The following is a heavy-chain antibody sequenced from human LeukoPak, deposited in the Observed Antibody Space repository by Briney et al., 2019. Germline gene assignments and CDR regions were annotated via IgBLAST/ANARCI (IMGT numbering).Heavy chain of an antibody. Sequence: GGSLRLSCAASGFTFSSYSMNWVRQAPGKGLEWVSSISSSSSYIYYADSVKGQFTISRDNAKNSLYLQMNSLRAEDTAVYYCARDRCSSTSCYVGHYYGMDVWGQGTTVTVSS. V-gene: IGHV3-21*01. CDR3: ARDRCSSTSCYVGHYYGMDV. CDR2: ISSSSSYI. J-gene: IGHJ6*02. CDR1: GFTFSSYS. D-gene: IGHD2-2*01.